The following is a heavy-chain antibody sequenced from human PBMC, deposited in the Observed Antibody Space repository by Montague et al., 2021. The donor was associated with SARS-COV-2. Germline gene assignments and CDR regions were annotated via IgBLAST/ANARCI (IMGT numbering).Heavy chain of an antibody. Sequence: SETLSLTCTVSGXSISSSSYYWGWIRQPPGKGLELMGYIYYSGSTYYNPSLKNRVTIFVETSKNQFSLKLSSVTAADTAVYYWARQPTRGITIFGVVTDYGMDVWGQGTTVTVSS. J-gene: IGHJ6*02. CDR3: ARQPTRGITIFGVVTDYGMDV. CDR1: GXSISSSSYY. V-gene: IGHV4-39*01. D-gene: IGHD3-3*01. CDR2: IYYSGST.